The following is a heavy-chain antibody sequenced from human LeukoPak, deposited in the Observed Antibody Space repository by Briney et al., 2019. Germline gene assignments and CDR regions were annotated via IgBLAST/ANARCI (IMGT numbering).Heavy chain of an antibody. CDR3: ARETYYYDSSGYYHYYGMDV. CDR1: GDSVSSYY. V-gene: IGHV4-59*02. Sequence: SETLSLTCTVSGDSVSSYYWSWIRQPPGKGLEWIGYIYYSGSTNYNPSLKSRVTISLDTSKNQFSLKLSSVTAADTAVYYCARETYYYDSSGYYHYYGMDVWGQGTTVTVSS. CDR2: IYYSGST. D-gene: IGHD3-22*01. J-gene: IGHJ6*02.